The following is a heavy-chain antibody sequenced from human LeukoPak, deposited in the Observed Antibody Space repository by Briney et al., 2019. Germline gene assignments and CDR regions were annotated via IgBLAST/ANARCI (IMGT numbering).Heavy chain of an antibody. J-gene: IGHJ4*02. V-gene: IGHV4-34*09. CDR3: ASGRVTTVFLDY. CDR1: GESFSGYY. CDR2: INPGGST. Sequence: SETLSLTCAVYGESFSGYYWTWIRQSPGKGLEWIGEINPGGSTYFNPSLKSRVTISVDTSKNQFSLKLSSVTAADTAVYYCASGRVTTVFLDYWGQGTLVTVSS. D-gene: IGHD4-17*01.